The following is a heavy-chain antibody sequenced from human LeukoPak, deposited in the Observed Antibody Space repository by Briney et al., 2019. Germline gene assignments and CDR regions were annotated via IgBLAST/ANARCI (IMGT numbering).Heavy chain of an antibody. V-gene: IGHV4-59*01. Sequence: SETLSLTCTVSGGSISSYYWSWIRQPPGKGLEWIGYIYYSGSTNYNPSLKSRVTISVDTSKNQFSLKLSSVTAADTAVYYRARGTGYSSSWYVYWGQGTLVTVSS. CDR2: IYYSGST. CDR1: GGSISSYY. D-gene: IGHD6-13*01. CDR3: ARGTGYSSSWYVY. J-gene: IGHJ4*02.